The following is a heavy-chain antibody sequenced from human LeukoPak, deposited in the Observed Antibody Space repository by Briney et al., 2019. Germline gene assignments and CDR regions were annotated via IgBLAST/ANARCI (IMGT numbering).Heavy chain of an antibody. CDR1: GGSFSDYY. CDR2: INHSGST. V-gene: IGHV4-34*01. CDR3: ARPPGIAAAWFDP. D-gene: IGHD6-13*01. J-gene: IGHJ5*02. Sequence: SETLSLTCAVYGGSFSDYYWSWIRQPPGKGLEWIGEINHSGSTNYHLSLKSRVTISVDTSKNQFSLKLNSVTAADTAMYYCARPPGIAAAWFDPWGQGTLVTVSS.